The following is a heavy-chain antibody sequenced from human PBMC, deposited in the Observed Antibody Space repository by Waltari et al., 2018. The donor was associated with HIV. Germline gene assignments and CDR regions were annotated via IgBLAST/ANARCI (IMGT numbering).Heavy chain of an antibody. Sequence: QVQLVEAGGAVVQPGRSVRVSSDASVFTFILHSMHWVRQAPGKGLEWLSYLSYYRRRQYADVVMCLFTISRDDSKNTHSLQMNSLNPQDTAIYACARGYCGIDCYLGMDVWGQGTTVSFSS. D-gene: IGHD2-21*02. CDR1: VFTFILHS. CDR2: LSYYRRR. J-gene: IGHJ6*02. V-gene: IGHV3-30*07. CDR3: ARGYCGIDCYLGMDV.